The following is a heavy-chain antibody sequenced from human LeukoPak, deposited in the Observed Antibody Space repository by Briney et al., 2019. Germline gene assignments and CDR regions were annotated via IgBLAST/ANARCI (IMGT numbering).Heavy chain of an antibody. Sequence: PGGSLRLSCAASGFTFSSYGMHWARQAPGKGLEWVAFIRYDGSNKYYADSVKGRFTISRDNSKNTLYLQMNSLRAEDTAVYYCGGRDGYNWGQGTLVTVSS. CDR3: GGRDGYN. CDR1: GFTFSSYG. CDR2: IRYDGSNK. V-gene: IGHV3-30*02. D-gene: IGHD5-24*01. J-gene: IGHJ4*02.